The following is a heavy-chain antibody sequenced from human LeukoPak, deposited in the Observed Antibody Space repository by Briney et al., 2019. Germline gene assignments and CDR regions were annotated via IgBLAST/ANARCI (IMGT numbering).Heavy chain of an antibody. CDR3: ARAYCGGDCLGNYFDY. Sequence: SETLSLTCAVYGGSFSGYYWSWIRQPPGKGLEWIGEINHSGSTNYNPSLKSRVTISVDTSKNQFSLKLSSVTAADTAVYYCARAYCGGDCLGNYFDYWGQGTLVTVSS. V-gene: IGHV4-34*01. CDR1: GGSFSGYY. CDR2: INHSGST. D-gene: IGHD2-21*02. J-gene: IGHJ4*02.